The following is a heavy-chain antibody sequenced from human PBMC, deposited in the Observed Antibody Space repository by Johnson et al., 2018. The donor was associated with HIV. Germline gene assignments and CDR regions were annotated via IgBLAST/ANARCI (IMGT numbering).Heavy chain of an antibody. D-gene: IGHD5-18*01. CDR1: GFTFSSYA. CDR3: ARGFEDTAMGDDAFDI. V-gene: IGHV3-66*01. J-gene: IGHJ3*02. Sequence: VQLVESGGGLVQPGGSLRLSCAASGFTFSSYAMSLVRQAPGKGLEWVSVIYSGGSTYYADSVKGRFTISRDNSKNTLYLQMNSLRAEDTAVYYCARGFEDTAMGDDAFDIWGQGTMVTVSS. CDR2: IYSGGST.